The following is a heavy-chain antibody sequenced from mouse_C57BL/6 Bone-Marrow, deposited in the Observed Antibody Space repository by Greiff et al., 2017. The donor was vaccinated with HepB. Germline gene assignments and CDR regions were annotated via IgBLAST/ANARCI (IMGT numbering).Heavy chain of an antibody. Sequence: DVKLQESGAELVRPGASVKLSCTASGFNIKDDYMHWVKQRPEQGLEWIGWIDPENGDTEYASKFQGKATITADTSSNTAYLQLSSLTSEDTAVYYCTDLPGFAYWGQGTLVTVSA. V-gene: IGHV14-4*01. CDR3: TDLPGFAY. CDR2: IDPENGDT. J-gene: IGHJ3*01. CDR1: GFNIKDDY.